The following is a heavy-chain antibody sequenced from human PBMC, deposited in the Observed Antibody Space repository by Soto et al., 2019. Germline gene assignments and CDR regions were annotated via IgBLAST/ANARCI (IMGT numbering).Heavy chain of an antibody. CDR3: ARVVFSELLWFGELLFPDAFDI. V-gene: IGHV1-18*01. D-gene: IGHD3-10*01. CDR2: ISAYNGNT. Sequence: ASVKVSCKASGYTFTSYGISWVRQAPGQGPEWMGWISAYNGNTNYAQKLQGRVTMTTDTSTSTAYMELRSLRSDDTAVYYCARVVFSELLWFGELLFPDAFDIWGQGTMVTVSS. CDR1: GYTFTSYG. J-gene: IGHJ3*02.